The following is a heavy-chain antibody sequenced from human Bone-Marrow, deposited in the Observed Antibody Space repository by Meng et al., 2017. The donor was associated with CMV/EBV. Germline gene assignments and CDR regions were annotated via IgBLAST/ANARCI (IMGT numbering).Heavy chain of an antibody. V-gene: IGHV1-2*02. CDR3: ARERILENYYYGMDV. J-gene: IGHJ6*02. D-gene: IGHD3-3*01. CDR2: INPKSGGT. CDR1: GYTFSGYY. Sequence: ASVKVSCKASGYTFSGYYMHLVRQAPGQGLEWMGWINPKSGGTNYAQKFQGRVTMTRDTSTSTVYMELSSLRSEDTAVYYCARERILENYYYGMDVWGQGTTVTVSS.